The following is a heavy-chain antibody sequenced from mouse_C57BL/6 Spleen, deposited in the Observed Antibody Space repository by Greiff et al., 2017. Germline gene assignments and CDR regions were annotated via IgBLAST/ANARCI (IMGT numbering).Heavy chain of an antibody. V-gene: IGHV5-17*01. J-gene: IGHJ4*01. CDR2: ISSGSSTL. CDR3: ARRNYGGYYAMDY. CDR1: GFTFSDYG. D-gene: IGHD1-1*01. Sequence: EVQGVESGGGLVKPGGSLKLSCAASGFTFSDYGMHWVRQAPEKGLEWVAYISSGSSTLYYADTVKGRFTISRDNAKNTLFLQMTSLRSEDTAMYYCARRNYGGYYAMDYWGQGTSVTVSS.